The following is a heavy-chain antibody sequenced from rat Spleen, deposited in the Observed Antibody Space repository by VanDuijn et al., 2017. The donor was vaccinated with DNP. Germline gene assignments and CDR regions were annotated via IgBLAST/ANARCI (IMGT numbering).Heavy chain of an antibody. V-gene: IGHV2-41*01. CDR1: GFSLTVYG. J-gene: IGHJ3*01. Sequence: QVQLKESGPGLVQPSQTLSLTCTVSGFSLTVYGVSWVRQPPGKGLEWMGVIWNFGGTRYHSTLTSRLTITKDTAKSQVFLKMNSLQTEDTATYYCARDLLRWRRGFAYWGQGTLVTVSS. CDR3: ARDLLRWRRGFAY. D-gene: IGHD1-11*01. CDR2: IWNFGGT.